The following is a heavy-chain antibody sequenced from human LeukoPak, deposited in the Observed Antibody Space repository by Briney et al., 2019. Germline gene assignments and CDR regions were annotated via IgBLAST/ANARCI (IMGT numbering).Heavy chain of an antibody. Sequence: SETLSLTCTVSGGSISSGSYYWSWIRQPAGKGLEWIGRIYTSGSTNYNPSLKSRVTISVDTSKNQFSLKLSSVTAADTAMYYCARGGQLWYIFDYWGQGTLVTVSS. CDR1: GGSISSGSYY. V-gene: IGHV4-61*02. D-gene: IGHD5-18*01. J-gene: IGHJ4*02. CDR2: IYTSGST. CDR3: ARGGQLWYIFDY.